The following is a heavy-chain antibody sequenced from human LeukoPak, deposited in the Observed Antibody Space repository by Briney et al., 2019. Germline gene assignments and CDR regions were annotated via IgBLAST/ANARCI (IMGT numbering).Heavy chain of an antibody. CDR2: IYDSGSS. V-gene: IGHV4-59*01. CDR3: ARYSLTHDYGDYNYFDY. Sequence: KPSETLSLTCTVSGGSISSYYWSWIRQSPGKGLEWIGYIYDSGSSNYNPSLKSRVTMSVDTSKNQFSLKLSSVTAADTAVYYCARYSLTHDYGDYNYFDYWGQGTLVAVSS. D-gene: IGHD4-17*01. J-gene: IGHJ4*02. CDR1: GGSISSYY.